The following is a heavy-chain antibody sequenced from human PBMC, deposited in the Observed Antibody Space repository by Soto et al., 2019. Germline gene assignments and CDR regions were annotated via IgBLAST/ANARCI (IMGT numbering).Heavy chain of an antibody. CDR1: GFTFNTYA. Sequence: RGSLRPPSAPPGFTFNTYAMNWVRHATRQGLDWVPGNSSRGETRYYAGSVKGRFTISRDNAENSLYLQMNSLRADDTAVYYCARESIEVTGPYDNWGQGNLVTGS. J-gene: IGHJ4*02. D-gene: IGHD6-19*01. V-gene: IGHV3-48*03. CDR2: NSSRGETR. CDR3: ARESIEVTGPYDN.